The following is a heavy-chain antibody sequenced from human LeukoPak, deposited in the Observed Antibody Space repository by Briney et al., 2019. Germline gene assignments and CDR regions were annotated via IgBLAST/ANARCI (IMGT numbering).Heavy chain of an antibody. CDR2: ISYDGSNK. Sequence: PGGSLRLSCAASGFTFSSYGMHWVRQAPGKGLEWVAVISYDGSNKYYADSVKGRFTISRDNSKNTLYLQMNSLRAEDTAVYYCAIGQRFRGVIPPAPPFYDYWGQGTLVTVSS. J-gene: IGHJ4*02. CDR1: GFTFSSYG. V-gene: IGHV3-30*03. CDR3: AIGQRFRGVIPPAPPFYDY. D-gene: IGHD3-10*01.